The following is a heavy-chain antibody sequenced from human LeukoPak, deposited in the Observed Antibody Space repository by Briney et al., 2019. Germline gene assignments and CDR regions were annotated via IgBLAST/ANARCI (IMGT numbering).Heavy chain of an antibody. Sequence: GGSLRLSCAASGFTFSSYAMSWVRQAPGKGLEWVGTISGSGDNTYFAGSVKGRFTTCRHNSKNPLSLQMNSLRAEDTAVYYCATRRDGYNALDVWGKGTTVTVSS. V-gene: IGHV3-23*01. CDR2: ISGSGDNT. CDR1: GFTFSSYA. J-gene: IGHJ6*04. D-gene: IGHD5-24*01. CDR3: ATRRDGYNALDV.